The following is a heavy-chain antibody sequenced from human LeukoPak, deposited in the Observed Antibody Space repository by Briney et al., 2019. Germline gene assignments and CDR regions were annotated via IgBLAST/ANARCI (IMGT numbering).Heavy chain of an antibody. CDR1: GFTFSSYA. J-gene: IGHJ4*02. CDR3: ARVHPLIAALDY. D-gene: IGHD6-13*01. V-gene: IGHV3-30-3*01. CDR2: ISYDGSNK. Sequence: GGSLRLSCAASGFTFSSYAMHWVRQAPGKGLEWVAVISYDGSNKYYADSVKGRFTISRDNAKNTLYLQMNSLRAEDTAVYYCARVHPLIAALDYWGQGTLVTVSS.